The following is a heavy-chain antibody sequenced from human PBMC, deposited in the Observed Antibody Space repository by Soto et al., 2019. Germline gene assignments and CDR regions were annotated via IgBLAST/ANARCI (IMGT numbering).Heavy chain of an antibody. D-gene: IGHD3-3*01. V-gene: IGHV3-21*01. J-gene: IGHJ5*02. CDR1: GFTFSSYS. CDR3: ARPSGYYTNDWFDP. CDR2: ISSSSSYI. Sequence: EVQLVESGGGLVKPGGSLRLSCAASGFTFSSYSMNWVRQAPGKGLEWVSSISSSSSYIYYADSVKGRFTISRDNAKNSLYLQMKSLRAEDTAVYYCARPSGYYTNDWFDPWGQGTLVTVSS.